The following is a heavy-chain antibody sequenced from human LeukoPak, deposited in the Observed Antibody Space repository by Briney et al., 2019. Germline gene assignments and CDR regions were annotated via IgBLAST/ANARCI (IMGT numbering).Heavy chain of an antibody. Sequence: AASVTVSCTASGGTFSSYAISWVRQAPGQELEWMGGIIPIFGTANYAQKFQGGVTITADESTSTAYMELSSLRSEDTAVYYCARGPTVTHVFTTYYYYYGMDVWGQGTTVTVSS. D-gene: IGHD4-11*01. CDR2: IIPIFGTA. CDR1: GGTFSSYA. CDR3: ARGPTVTHVFTTYYYYYGMDV. J-gene: IGHJ6*02. V-gene: IGHV1-69*01.